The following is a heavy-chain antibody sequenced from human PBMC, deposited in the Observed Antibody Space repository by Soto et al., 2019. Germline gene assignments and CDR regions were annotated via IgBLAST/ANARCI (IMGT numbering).Heavy chain of an antibody. CDR3: AKDLPGFDP. CDR1: GFRFSSYG. V-gene: IGHV3-30*18. Sequence: GGSLRLSCADSGFRFSSYGMHWVRQAPGKGLEWVAVISYDGSNKYYVDSVKGRFTISRDNSKNTLYLQMNSLRAEDTVVYCCAKDLPGFDPWGQGTLVTVSS. J-gene: IGHJ5*02. CDR2: ISYDGSNK.